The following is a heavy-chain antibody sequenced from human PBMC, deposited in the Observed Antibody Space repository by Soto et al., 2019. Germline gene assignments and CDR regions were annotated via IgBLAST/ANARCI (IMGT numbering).Heavy chain of an antibody. CDR3: ARLQEDYYYMDV. V-gene: IGHV4-39*01. CDR2: IYYSGST. Sequence: SETLSLTCTVSGGSISSSSYYWGWIRQPPGKGLEWIGSIYYSGSTYYNPSLKSRVTISVDTSKNQFSLKLSSVTAADTAVYYCARLQEDYYYMDVWGKGTTVTVS. CDR1: GGSISSSSYY. J-gene: IGHJ6*03.